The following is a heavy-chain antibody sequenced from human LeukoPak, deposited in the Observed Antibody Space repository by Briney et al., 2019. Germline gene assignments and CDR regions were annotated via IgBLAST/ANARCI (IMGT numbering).Heavy chain of an antibody. CDR1: GFTFSSYW. Sequence: GSLRLSCAASGFTFSSYWMSWVRQAPGKGLEWVANIKQDGSEKYYVDSVKGRFTISRDNAKNSLYLQMNSLRAEDTAVYYCASYYYDSSGDPDYWGQGTLVTVSS. CDR2: IKQDGSEK. J-gene: IGHJ4*02. CDR3: ASYYYDSSGDPDY. D-gene: IGHD3-22*01. V-gene: IGHV3-7*05.